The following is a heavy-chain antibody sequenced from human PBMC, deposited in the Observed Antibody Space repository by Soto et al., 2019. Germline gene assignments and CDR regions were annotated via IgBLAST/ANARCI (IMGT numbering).Heavy chain of an antibody. CDR3: AKGALGSSSWYDFDY. D-gene: IGHD6-13*01. V-gene: IGHV3-23*01. CDR1: GFTFNNYA. J-gene: IGHJ4*02. CDR2: ISGSGGST. Sequence: EVHLWESGGGLVQPGGSLRLSCAASGFTFNNYAMNWVRQAPGKGLEWVSSISGSGGSTYYADSVKGRFTISRDNSKNTLYLQMNSLRAEDTAVYYCAKGALGSSSWYDFDYWGQGTLVTVSS.